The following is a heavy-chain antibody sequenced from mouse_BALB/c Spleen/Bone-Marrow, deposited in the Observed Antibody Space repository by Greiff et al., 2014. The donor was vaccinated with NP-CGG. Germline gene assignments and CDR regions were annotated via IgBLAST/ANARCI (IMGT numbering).Heavy chain of an antibody. CDR3: ARKGADYGDY. Sequence: SGAELVKPGASVKLSCKASGYTFTSYWMHWVKQRPGQGLEWIGEINPSNGRTNYNEKFKTKAALTVDKSSNTAYMQLSRLTSEDSAVYYCARKGADYGDYWGQGTTLTVSS. J-gene: IGHJ2*01. V-gene: IGHV1S81*02. D-gene: IGHD2-4*01. CDR1: GYTFTSYW. CDR2: INPSNGRT.